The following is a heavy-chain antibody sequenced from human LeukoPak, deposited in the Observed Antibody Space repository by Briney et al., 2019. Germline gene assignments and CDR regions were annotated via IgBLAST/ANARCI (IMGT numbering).Heavy chain of an antibody. D-gene: IGHD3-22*01. V-gene: IGHV1-2*02. CDR1: GYTFTGYY. CDR3: ARVDSSSYYAIDY. CDR2: INPNSGGT. J-gene: IGHJ4*02. Sequence: ASVKVSCKASGYTFTGYYMHWVRQAPGQGLEWMGWINPNSGGTNYAQKFQGRVTMTRDTSISTAYMELSRLRSDDTAVYYCARVDSSSYYAIDYWGQGTLVTVSS.